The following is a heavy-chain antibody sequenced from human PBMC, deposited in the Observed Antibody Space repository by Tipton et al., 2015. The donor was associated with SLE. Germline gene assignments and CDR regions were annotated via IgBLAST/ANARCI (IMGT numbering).Heavy chain of an antibody. CDR2: IYTSGST. CDR3: ARSFDAFDI. CDR1: GGSISSGSYY. V-gene: IGHV4-61*02. J-gene: IGHJ3*02. Sequence: LSLTCTVSGGSISSGSYYWSWIRQPAGKGLEWIGRIYTSGSTNYNPSLKSRVTISVDTSKNQFSLKLSSVTAADTAVYYCARSFDAFDIWGQGTMVTVSS.